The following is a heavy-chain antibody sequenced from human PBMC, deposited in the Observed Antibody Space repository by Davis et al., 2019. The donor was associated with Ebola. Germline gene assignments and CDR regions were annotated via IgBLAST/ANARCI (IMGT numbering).Heavy chain of an antibody. D-gene: IGHD3-10*01. J-gene: IGHJ6*02. Sequence: SETLSLTCTVSGGSIISSSSYWGWIRQPPGKGLEWIGSVYYSGSTYYNPSLKSRVTISVDTSKNQFSLKLSSVTAADTAVYYCARVAMVRGVIIEDYGMDVWGQGTTVTVSS. CDR1: GGSIISSSSY. V-gene: IGHV4-39*07. CDR3: ARVAMVRGVIIEDYGMDV. CDR2: VYYSGST.